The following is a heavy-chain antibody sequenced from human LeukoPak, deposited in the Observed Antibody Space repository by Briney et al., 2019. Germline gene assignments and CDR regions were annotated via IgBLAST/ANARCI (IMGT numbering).Heavy chain of an antibody. J-gene: IGHJ4*02. CDR3: ARGQLSWGTTVTTNFDY. D-gene: IGHD4-17*01. V-gene: IGHV4-61*01. Sequence: SETLSLTCTVSGGSISSGSYYWSWIRQPPGKGLEWIGYIYYSGYTNYNPSLKSRVTISVDTSKNQFSLKLSSVTAADTAVYYCARGQLSWGTTVTTNFDYWGQGTLVTVSS. CDR2: IYYSGYT. CDR1: GGSISSGSYY.